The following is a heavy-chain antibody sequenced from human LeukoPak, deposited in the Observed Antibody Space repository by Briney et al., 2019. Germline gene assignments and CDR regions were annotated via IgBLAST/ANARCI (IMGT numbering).Heavy chain of an antibody. CDR3: AKLPTVAGNAFDI. J-gene: IGHJ3*02. V-gene: IGHV4-34*01. CDR1: GGSFSGYY. Sequence: SETLSLTCAVYGGSFSGYYWSWIRQPPGKGLEWIGEINHSGSTNYNPSLKSRVTISVDTSKNQFSLKLSSVTAADTAVYYCAKLPTVAGNAFDIWGQGTMVTVSS. CDR2: INHSGST. D-gene: IGHD6-19*01.